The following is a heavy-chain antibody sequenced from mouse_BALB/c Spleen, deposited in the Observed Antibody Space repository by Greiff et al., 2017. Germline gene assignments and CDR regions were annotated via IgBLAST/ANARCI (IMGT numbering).Heavy chain of an antibody. J-gene: IGHJ4*01. CDR1: GFTFSSYA. V-gene: IGHV5-9-3*01. D-gene: IGHD1-1*01. CDR2: ISSGGSYT. CDR3: ARHAYGTGAMDY. Sequence: EVKLLESGGGLVKPGGSLKLSCPASGFTFSSYAMSWVRQTPEKRLEWVATISSGGSYTYYPDSVKGRFTISRDNAKNTLYLQMSSLRSEDTAMYYCARHAYGTGAMDYWGQGTSVTVSS.